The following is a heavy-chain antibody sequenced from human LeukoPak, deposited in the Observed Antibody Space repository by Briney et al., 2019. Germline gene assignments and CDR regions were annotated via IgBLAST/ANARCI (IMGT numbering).Heavy chain of an antibody. V-gene: IGHV4-59*02. D-gene: IGHD6-13*01. Sequence: SETLSLTCTVSGGSVSGYYWSWIRQPPGKGLEWIGYVYYTRSTNYNPSLKSRVTMSIDTSKNQFSLRLRYVTAADTAVYFCARDQSYSSSRMGPWFDPWGQGTLVTVSS. J-gene: IGHJ5*02. CDR2: VYYTRST. CDR3: ARDQSYSSSRMGPWFDP. CDR1: GGSVSGYY.